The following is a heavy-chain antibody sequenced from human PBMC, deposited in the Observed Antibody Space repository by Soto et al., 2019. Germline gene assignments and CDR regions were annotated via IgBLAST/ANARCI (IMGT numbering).Heavy chain of an antibody. D-gene: IGHD2-21*01. V-gene: IGHV3-30*18. CDR3: AKACDGGPFCYIIDH. Sequence: GGSLRLSCAASGFTFTRHAMHWVRQAPGKGLEWVAIISNDGSDKHYADSVKGRFTISRDNSENTLHLQMNSLRAEDTAVYYCAKACDGGPFCYIIDHWGKGMWVTVSS. CDR2: ISNDGSDK. J-gene: IGHJ4*02. CDR1: GFTFTRHA.